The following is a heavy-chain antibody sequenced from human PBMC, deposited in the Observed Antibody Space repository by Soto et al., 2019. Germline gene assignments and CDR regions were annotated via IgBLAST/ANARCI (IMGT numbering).Heavy chain of an antibody. CDR1: GGSISSYY. V-gene: IGHV4-59*08. CDR3: ARHPSSSSRVVDYYYYYYMDV. D-gene: IGHD6-6*01. Sequence: SETLSLTCTVSGGSISSYYWSWIRQPPGKGLEWIGYIYYSGSTNYNPSLKSRVTISVDTSKNQFSLKLSSVTAADTAVYYCARHPSSSSRVVDYYYYYYMDVWGKGTTVTV. CDR2: IYYSGST. J-gene: IGHJ6*03.